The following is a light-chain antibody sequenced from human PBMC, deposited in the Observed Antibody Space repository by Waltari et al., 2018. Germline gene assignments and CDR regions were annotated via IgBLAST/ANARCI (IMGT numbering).Light chain of an antibody. CDR2: EVS. J-gene: IGLJ3*02. V-gene: IGLV2-14*01. Sequence: QSALTQPASVSGSPGQSTTISCTGTSRDVGGYNYATWYQQHPGKAPKLMIYEVSNRPSGVSNRFSGSKSGNTASLTISGLQAEDEGDYYCSSYTSSSTWVFGGGTKLTVL. CDR1: SRDVGGYNY. CDR3: SSYTSSSTWV.